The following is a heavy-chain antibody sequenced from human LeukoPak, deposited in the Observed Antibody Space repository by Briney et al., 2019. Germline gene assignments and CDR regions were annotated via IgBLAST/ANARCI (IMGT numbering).Heavy chain of an antibody. J-gene: IGHJ4*02. Sequence: ASVKVSCKASGYTFTSYGISWVRQAPGQGLEWMGWISAYSGDTNYAQKFQGRATMTTDTSTSTAYMELRSLSSDDTAVYYCARGHKDIVVVPAALTMDYWGQGTLVTVSS. CDR3: ARGHKDIVVVPAALTMDY. V-gene: IGHV1-18*01. D-gene: IGHD2-2*01. CDR2: ISAYSGDT. CDR1: GYTFTSYG.